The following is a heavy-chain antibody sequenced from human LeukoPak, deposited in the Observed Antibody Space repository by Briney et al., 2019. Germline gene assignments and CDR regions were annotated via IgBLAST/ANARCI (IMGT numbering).Heavy chain of an antibody. V-gene: IGHV1-69*13. CDR2: IIPIFGTA. J-gene: IGHJ5*02. D-gene: IGHD2-2*01. Sequence: SVKVSCKASGGTFSSYAISWVRQAPGQGLEWMGGIIPIFGTANYAQKFQGRVTITADESTSTAYMELSSLRSEDTAVYYCAKVAVRDIVVVPAAPTPTWFDPWGQGTLVTVSS. CDR3: AKVAVRDIVVVPAAPTPTWFDP. CDR1: GGTFSSYA.